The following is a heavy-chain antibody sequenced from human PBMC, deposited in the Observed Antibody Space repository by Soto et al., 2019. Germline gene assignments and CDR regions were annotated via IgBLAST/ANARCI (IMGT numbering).Heavy chain of an antibody. Sequence: PSETLSLTCTVSGGSISSYYWSWIRQPPGKGLEWIGYIYYSGNTNYNPSLKSRVTISVDTSKNQFSLKLSSVTAADTAVYYCARGFPTVPMDWGQGTLVTVSS. CDR2: IYYSGNT. J-gene: IGHJ4*02. V-gene: IGHV4-59*08. D-gene: IGHD4-4*01. CDR1: GGSISSYY. CDR3: ARGFPTVPMD.